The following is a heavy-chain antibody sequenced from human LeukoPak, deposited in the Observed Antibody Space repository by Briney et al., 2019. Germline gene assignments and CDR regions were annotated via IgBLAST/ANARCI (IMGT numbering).Heavy chain of an antibody. CDR3: ARGSGHDYVWGSYPDY. J-gene: IGHJ4*02. CDR2: INSNGGST. CDR1: GFTFSSYA. Sequence: GGSLRLSCAASGFTFSSYAMPWVRQAPGKGLEYVSAINSNGGSTYYANSVKGRFTISRDNSKNTLYLQMGSLRAEDMAVYYCARGSGHDYVWGSYPDYWGQGTLVTVSS. V-gene: IGHV3-64*01. D-gene: IGHD3-16*02.